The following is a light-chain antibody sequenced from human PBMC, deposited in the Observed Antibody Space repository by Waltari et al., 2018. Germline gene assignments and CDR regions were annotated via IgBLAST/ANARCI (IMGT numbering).Light chain of an antibody. CDR2: GAS. CDR3: QQYNNWPRT. Sequence: IVMTQSPDTLSVSPGERVTLSCRASQSVSSNLAWYQQKPGQAPRLLIDGASSRVTGIPARFSVSGSGTEFTLTITSLQSADFAVYYCQQYNNWPRTFGQGTKLEIK. V-gene: IGKV3-15*01. CDR1: QSVSSN. J-gene: IGKJ2*01.